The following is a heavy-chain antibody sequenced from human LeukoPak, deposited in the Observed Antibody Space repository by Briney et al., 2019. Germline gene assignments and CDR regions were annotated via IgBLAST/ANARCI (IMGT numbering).Heavy chain of an antibody. D-gene: IGHD6-13*01. CDR3: ARWGIAAAGTYGDFDY. CDR1: GYTFTSYA. Sequence: ASVTDSCKASGYTFTSYAMHWVRQAPGQRLEWMRWINAGNGNTKYSQKFQGRVTITRDTSASTAYMELSSLRSEDTAVYYCARWGIAAAGTYGDFDYWGQGTLVTVSS. J-gene: IGHJ4*02. V-gene: IGHV1-3*01. CDR2: INAGNGNT.